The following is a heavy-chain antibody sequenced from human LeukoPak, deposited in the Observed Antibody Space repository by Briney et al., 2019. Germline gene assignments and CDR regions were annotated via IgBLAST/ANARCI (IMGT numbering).Heavy chain of an antibody. J-gene: IGHJ6*03. CDR3: ARVAYCGGDCYSLDYYYMDV. CDR2: INGDGTSA. CDR1: GFTLRNYW. D-gene: IGHD2-21*02. V-gene: IGHV3-74*01. Sequence: GSLRLSCAASGFTLRNYWMHWVRQTPGKGLLWFSRINGDGTSATYAGSVKGRFTISRDNAKNTLYLQMNSLRAEDTAVYYCARVAYCGGDCYSLDYYYMDVWGKGTTVTVSS.